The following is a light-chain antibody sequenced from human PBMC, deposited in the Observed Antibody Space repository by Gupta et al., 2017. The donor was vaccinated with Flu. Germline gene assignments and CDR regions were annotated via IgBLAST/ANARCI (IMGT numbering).Light chain of an antibody. Sequence: RVTIACSGSSSKIGNNNLNLYQQQPGTAPKLLIYHSNQRPSGVPDRFSGSKSGTTASLAISGIQAEDEADYYCAVWDGSMNGWVFGGGTKLTVL. J-gene: IGLJ3*02. CDR1: SSKIGNNN. CDR2: HSN. V-gene: IGLV1-44*01. CDR3: AVWDGSMNGWV.